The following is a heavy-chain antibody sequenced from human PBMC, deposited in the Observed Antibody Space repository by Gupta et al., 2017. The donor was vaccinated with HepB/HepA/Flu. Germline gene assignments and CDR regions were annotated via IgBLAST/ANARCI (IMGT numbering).Heavy chain of an antibody. J-gene: IGHJ6*03. CDR2: IYTSGST. CDR1: GGSISRYY. V-gene: IGHV4-4*07. D-gene: IGHD2-21*01. Sequence: QVQLQESGPGLVKPSETLSLTCTVSGGSISRYYWSWIRQPAGTGLEWIGRIYTSGSTNYNPSLKSRVTMSVDTSKNQFSLKLSSVTAADTAVYYCARDLRYCGGDCYSPYYYYYMDVWGKGTTVTVSS. CDR3: ARDLRYCGGDCYSPYYYYYMDV.